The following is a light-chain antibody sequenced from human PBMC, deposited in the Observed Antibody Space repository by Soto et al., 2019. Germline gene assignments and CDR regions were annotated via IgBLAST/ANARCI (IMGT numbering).Light chain of an antibody. J-gene: IGLJ2*01. CDR2: SNN. CDR3: AAWDDSLNGPGVV. Sequence: QSVLTQPPSASGTPGQRVTISCSGSSSNIGSNTVNWYQQLPGTAPKLLIYSNNQRPSGVPDRFSGSKSGTSASLAISGLQSEEEAVYYCAAWDDSLNGPGVVFGGGTNLTVL. V-gene: IGLV1-44*01. CDR1: SSNIGSNT.